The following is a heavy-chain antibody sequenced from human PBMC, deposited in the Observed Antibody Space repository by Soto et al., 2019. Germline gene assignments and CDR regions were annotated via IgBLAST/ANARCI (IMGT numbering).Heavy chain of an antibody. CDR3: AKKGSPCGDHSNWYFDL. Sequence: EVQLLESGGGLVQPGGSPRLACAASGFTFRSYAMGWVRQGPGKGLEWISSIVGSGGSAYYADSVKGRFTISRDNSENALYLQMGSLTADDTAVYFCAKKGSPCGDHSNWYFDLWGRGTLVTVSS. D-gene: IGHD7-27*01. CDR1: GFTFRSYA. CDR2: IVGSGGSA. V-gene: IGHV3-23*01. J-gene: IGHJ2*01.